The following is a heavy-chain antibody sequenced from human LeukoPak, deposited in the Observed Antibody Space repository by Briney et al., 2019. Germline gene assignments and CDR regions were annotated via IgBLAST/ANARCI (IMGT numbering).Heavy chain of an antibody. J-gene: IGHJ4*02. CDR3: ANLDNYYFYY. CDR2: INHSGST. CDR1: GGSFSGYY. V-gene: IGHV4-34*01. Sequence: PSETLSLTCAVYGGSFSGYYWSWIRQPPGKGLEWIGEINHSGSTNYNPSLKSRVTISVDTSKNQFSLKLSSVTAADTAVYYCANLDNYYFYYWGQGTLVTLSS. D-gene: IGHD3-10*01.